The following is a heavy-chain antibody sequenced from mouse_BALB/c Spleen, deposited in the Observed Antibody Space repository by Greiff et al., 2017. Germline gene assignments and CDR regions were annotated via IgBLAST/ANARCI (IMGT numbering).Heavy chain of an antibody. CDR2: INPGSGGT. CDR3: ARWLPYYAMDY. D-gene: IGHD2-2*01. J-gene: IGHJ4*01. CDR1: GYAFTNYL. V-gene: IGHV1-54*01. Sequence: QVQLQQSGAELVRPGTSVKVSCKASGYAFTNYLIEWVKQRPGQGLEWIGVINPGSGGTNYNEKFKGKATLTADKSSSTAYMQLSSLTSDDSAVYFCARWLPYYAMDYWGQGTSVTVAS.